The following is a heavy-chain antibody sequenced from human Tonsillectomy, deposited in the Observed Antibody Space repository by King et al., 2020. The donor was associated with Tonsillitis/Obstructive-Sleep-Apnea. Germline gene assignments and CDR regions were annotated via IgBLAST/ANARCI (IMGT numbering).Heavy chain of an antibody. CDR3: ARGDLVVVPAAMAYYYYMDV. CDR2: INHSGST. D-gene: IGHD2-2*01. V-gene: IGHV4-34*01. J-gene: IGHJ6*03. CDR1: GGSFSGYY. Sequence: VQLPQWGAGLLKPSETLSLTCAVYGGSFSGYYWSWVRQPPGKGLEWIGEINHSGSTNYNPSLKSRVTISVDTSKNQFSLKLSSVTAADTAVYYCARGDLVVVPAAMAYYYYMDVWGEGTTVTVSS.